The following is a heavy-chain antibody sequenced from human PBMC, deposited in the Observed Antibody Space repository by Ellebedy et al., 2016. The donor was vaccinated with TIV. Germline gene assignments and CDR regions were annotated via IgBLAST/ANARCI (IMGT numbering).Heavy chain of an antibody. CDR1: GFTFSSYA. Sequence: GESLKISXAATGFTFSSYAMSWVRQAPGNGLEWVSAIHGSGGSTYYADSVKGRFTISRDNSKNTLYLQMNSLRAEDTAVYPCAKDLYGDRGGALDYWGQGTLVTVSS. CDR2: IHGSGGST. V-gene: IGHV3-23*01. J-gene: IGHJ4*02. CDR3: AKDLYGDRGGALDY. D-gene: IGHD4-17*01.